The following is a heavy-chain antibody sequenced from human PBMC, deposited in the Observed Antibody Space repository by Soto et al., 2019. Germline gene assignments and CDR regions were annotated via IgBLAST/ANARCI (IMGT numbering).Heavy chain of an antibody. CDR2: ISFSGSSA. V-gene: IGHV3-23*01. D-gene: IGHD6-6*01. Sequence: PGGSLRLSCAASGFAFSSYAMSWVRQAPGKGLERVSAISFSGSSAYYADSVKGRFTISRDNSKNTLYLQMSSLRAEDTAVYYCAKWRYSSSPEGMDVWGQGTTVTVSS. CDR1: GFAFSSYA. J-gene: IGHJ6*02. CDR3: AKWRYSSSPEGMDV.